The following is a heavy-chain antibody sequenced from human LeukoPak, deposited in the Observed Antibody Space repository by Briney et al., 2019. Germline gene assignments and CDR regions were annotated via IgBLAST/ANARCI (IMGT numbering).Heavy chain of an antibody. CDR2: INHSGST. CDR3: ARGRGEATIGWFDP. D-gene: IGHD5-24*01. V-gene: IGHV4-34*01. Sequence: SETLSLTCAVYGGSFSGYYWSWIRQPPGKGLEWIGEINHSGSTNYNPSLKSRVTISVDTSKNQFSLKLSSVTAADTAVYHCARGRGEATIGWFDPWGQGTLVTVSS. J-gene: IGHJ5*02. CDR1: GGSFSGYY.